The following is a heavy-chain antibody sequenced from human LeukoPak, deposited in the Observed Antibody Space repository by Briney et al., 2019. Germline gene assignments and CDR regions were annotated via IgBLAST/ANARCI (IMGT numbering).Heavy chain of an antibody. CDR1: GYTFTSYD. CDR3: ARHVRALGYCSITSCYTGEGAFDI. Sequence: ASVTVSCKASGYTFTSYDINWVRQATGQGLEWMGWMNPNSGNTGYAQNFQGRVTMTSDMSTSAVYMDLSRLISEDTSVYYCARHVRALGYCSITSCYTGEGAFDIWGQGTMVTVSS. V-gene: IGHV1-8*01. D-gene: IGHD2-2*02. J-gene: IGHJ3*02. CDR2: MNPNSGNT.